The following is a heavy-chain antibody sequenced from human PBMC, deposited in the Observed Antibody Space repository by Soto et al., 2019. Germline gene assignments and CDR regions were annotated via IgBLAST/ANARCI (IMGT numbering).Heavy chain of an antibody. CDR2: IIGNGDSP. CDR1: GFTFSSSA. V-gene: IGHV3-23*01. Sequence: VHLLESGGGLIQPGGSLRVSCAASGFTFSSSALGWVRQAPGKGLEWVSSIIGNGDSPFYVDSVKGRFTVSTDSSKSTLFLHMDSLRVEDTAVYYCVKFPWRTYCTYSDYWGQGTLVTVSS. D-gene: IGHD2-21*01. J-gene: IGHJ4*02. CDR3: VKFPWRTYCTYSDY.